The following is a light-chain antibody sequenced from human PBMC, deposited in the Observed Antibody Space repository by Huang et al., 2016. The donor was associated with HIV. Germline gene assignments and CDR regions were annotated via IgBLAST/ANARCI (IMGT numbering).Light chain of an antibody. J-gene: IGKJ4*01. V-gene: IGKV3-20*01. CDR3: QYYGSSPLT. CDR1: QSVNNNY. Sequence: EVVLTQSPGTLSLSPGVRATLSCRASQSVNNNYVAWYQVRPGQAPRLLIYGASTRATGIPDRFSGSGSGTDFTLTISRLEPEDFAVYSCQYYGSSPLTFGGGTKVEI. CDR2: GAS.